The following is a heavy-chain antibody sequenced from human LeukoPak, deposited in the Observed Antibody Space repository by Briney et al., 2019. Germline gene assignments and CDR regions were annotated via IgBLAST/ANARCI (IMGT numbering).Heavy chain of an antibody. CDR2: VYYNGNT. J-gene: IGHJ4*02. Sequence: SETLSLTCTDSDGSLSGYYWTWIRQPPGKGLDWIGFVYYNGNTRYNPSLKSRVTISVDTSENQFSLNLTSVTAADTAVYYCARHWDSSGYFNYFDYWGQGTLVTVSS. CDR3: ARHWDSSGYFNYFDY. V-gene: IGHV4-59*01. CDR1: DGSLSGYY. D-gene: IGHD3-22*01.